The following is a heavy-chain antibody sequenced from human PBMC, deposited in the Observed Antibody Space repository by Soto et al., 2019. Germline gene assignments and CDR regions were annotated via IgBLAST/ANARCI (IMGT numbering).Heavy chain of an antibody. CDR1: DDSISSGAYY. CDR2: IQYRGST. J-gene: IGHJ4*02. D-gene: IGHD2-2*01. CDR3: ARVVPAAIWD. V-gene: IGHV4-39*07. Sequence: PSETLSLTCTVSDDSISSGAYYWGLIRQPPGKGLEWIGTIQYRGSTYYNPSLKSRVTMSLDTSKNQFSLKLSSVTAADTAVYYCARVVPAAIWDWGQGTLVTVSS.